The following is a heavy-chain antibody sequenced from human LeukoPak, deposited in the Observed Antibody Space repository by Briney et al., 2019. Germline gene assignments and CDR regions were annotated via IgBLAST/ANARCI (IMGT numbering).Heavy chain of an antibody. V-gene: IGHV3-30*02. CDR1: GLTFSSYG. D-gene: IGHD4-17*01. CDR3: TGSDDGDLDY. CDR2: IRYDGSNK. Sequence: GGSLRLSCAASGLTFSSYGMHWVRQAPGKGLEWVAFIRYDGSNKYYADSVKGRFTISRDNSKNTLYLQMNSLRAEDTAVYYCTGSDDGDLDYWGQGTLVTVSS. J-gene: IGHJ4*02.